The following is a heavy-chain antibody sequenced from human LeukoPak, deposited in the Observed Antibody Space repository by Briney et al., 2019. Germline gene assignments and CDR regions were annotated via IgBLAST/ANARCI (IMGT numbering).Heavy chain of an antibody. Sequence: SETLSLTCTVSGGSMSGHWWSWIRQSPGKGLEWIGDIFYSGGTNNNCPLKSRLTMSLDTSKNQFSLKLSSVTAADTAMYYCARPNTADASIDFRGQGILVIAFS. CDR2: IFYSGGT. CDR3: ARPNTADASIDF. CDR1: GGSMSGHW. D-gene: IGHD2-8*01. V-gene: IGHV4-59*08. J-gene: IGHJ4*02.